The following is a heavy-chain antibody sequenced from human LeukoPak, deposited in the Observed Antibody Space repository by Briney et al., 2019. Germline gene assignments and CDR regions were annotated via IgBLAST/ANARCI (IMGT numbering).Heavy chain of an antibody. CDR3: AREKSGTLTRAYYYIDV. Sequence: SETLSLTCTVSGDSMHSYYWSWIRQSPEKGLEWIGRAYSGVNAYYNPSLQSRVTISVDRSNNQFSLDLTSVTAADTALYYCAREKSGTLTRAYYYIDVWGKGITVTVSS. CDR1: GDSMHSYY. J-gene: IGHJ6*03. CDR2: AYSGVNA. D-gene: IGHD1-26*01. V-gene: IGHV4-4*07.